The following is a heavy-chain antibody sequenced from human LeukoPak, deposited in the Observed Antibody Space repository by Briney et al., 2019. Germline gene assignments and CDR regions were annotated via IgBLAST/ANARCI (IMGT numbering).Heavy chain of an antibody. CDR3: ARGLVVTATYYYYGMDV. CDR2: INSDGSST. CDR1: GFTFSSYW. D-gene: IGHD2-21*02. V-gene: IGHV3-74*01. J-gene: IGHJ6*02. Sequence: GGSLRLSCAASGFTFSSYWMHWVRQAPGKGLVWVSRINSDGSSTSYADSVKGRFTISRDNAKNTLYLQMNSLRAEDTAVYYCARGLVVTATYYYYGMDVWGQGTTVTVSS.